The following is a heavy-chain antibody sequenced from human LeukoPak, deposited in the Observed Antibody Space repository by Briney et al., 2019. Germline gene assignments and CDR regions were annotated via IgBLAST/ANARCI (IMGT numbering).Heavy chain of an antibody. Sequence: GGSLRLSCAASGFTFSSYWMGWVRQAPGKGLEWVANMNQDGSVIYYVDSVKGRFTISRDNAKNSLYLQMNSLRVEDTAIHYCARHGYTSAIDYWGQGTLVTVSS. D-gene: IGHD5-18*01. CDR1: GFTFSSYW. CDR2: MNQDGSVI. J-gene: IGHJ4*02. CDR3: ARHGYTSAIDY. V-gene: IGHV3-7*01.